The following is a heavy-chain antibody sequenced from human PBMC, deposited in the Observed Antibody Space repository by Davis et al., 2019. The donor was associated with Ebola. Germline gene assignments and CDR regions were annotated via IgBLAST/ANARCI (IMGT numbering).Heavy chain of an antibody. CDR1: GYSFTSCW. D-gene: IGHD2-15*01. CDR2: IYPGDSDT. J-gene: IGHJ6*04. Sequence: KVSCKGSGYSFTSCWIAWVRQMPGKGLEWMGIIYPGDSDTRYSPSFQGQVTISADKSISTAYLQWSSLKASDTAMYYCARHLDDCSGGSCYSVYYYGMDVWGKGTTVTVSS. V-gene: IGHV5-51*01. CDR3: ARHLDDCSGGSCYSVYYYGMDV.